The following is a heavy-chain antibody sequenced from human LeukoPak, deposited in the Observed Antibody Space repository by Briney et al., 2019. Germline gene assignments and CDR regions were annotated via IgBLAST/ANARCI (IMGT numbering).Heavy chain of an antibody. J-gene: IGHJ4*02. V-gene: IGHV4-59*01. CDR3: ARTDGSGSFLGYYFDY. CDR2: IYYSGST. CDR1: GGSISSYY. Sequence: SETLSLTCTVSGGSISSYYWSWIRQPPGKGLEWIGYIYYSGSTNYNPSLKSRVTISVDTSKNQISLKLSSVTAADTAVYYCARTDGSGSFLGYYFDYWGQGTLVTVSS. D-gene: IGHD3-10*01.